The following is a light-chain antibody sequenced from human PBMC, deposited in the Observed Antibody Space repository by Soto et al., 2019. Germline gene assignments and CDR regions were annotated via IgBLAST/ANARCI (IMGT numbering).Light chain of an antibody. CDR2: KVS. V-gene: IGKV2-30*02. CDR1: QSLAHSDGNTY. J-gene: IGKJ1*01. Sequence: DVVVTQSPLSLPVALGQAASISCKSSQSLAHSDGNTYLSWFHQRPGQSPRRLIHKVSHRDSGVPDRFRGSGSGTHCSLKISRVEFEDVGSYYCLQPIHWPWTFGQGTKLELK. CDR3: LQPIHWPWT.